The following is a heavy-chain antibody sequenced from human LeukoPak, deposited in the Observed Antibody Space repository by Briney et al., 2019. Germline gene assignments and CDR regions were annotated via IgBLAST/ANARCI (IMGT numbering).Heavy chain of an antibody. D-gene: IGHD5-18*01. CDR3: ARDLSGVTGYTYGRGIDY. J-gene: IGHJ4*02. CDR2: IKKDGSEK. Sequence: PGGSLRLSCAASGFTFSSYWMSWLRQAPGKGLEWVANIKKDGSEKYYVDSVKGRFTISRDNAKTSLYLQMNSLRAEDTAVYYCARDLSGVTGYTYGRGIDYWGQGTLVTVSS. CDR1: GFTFSSYW. V-gene: IGHV3-7*01.